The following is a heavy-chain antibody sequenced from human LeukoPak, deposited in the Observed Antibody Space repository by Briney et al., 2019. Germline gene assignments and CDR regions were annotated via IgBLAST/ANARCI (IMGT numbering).Heavy chain of an antibody. CDR2: VNSDGSST. D-gene: IGHD3-10*01. V-gene: IGHV3-74*01. CDR1: GFTISNYW. CDR3: ARDWAPKYASGNYYITPPGY. Sequence: GGSLRLSCAASGFTISNYWMHWVRQAPGKGLLWVSRVNSDGSSTTYADSVKGRFTISRDNAKNTLYLQMNNLRDEDTAVYYCARDWAPKYASGNYYITPPGYWGQGTLVTVSS. J-gene: IGHJ1*01.